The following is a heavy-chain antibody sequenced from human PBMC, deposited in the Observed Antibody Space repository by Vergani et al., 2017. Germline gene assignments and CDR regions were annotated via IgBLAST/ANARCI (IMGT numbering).Heavy chain of an antibody. J-gene: IGHJ5*02. V-gene: IGHV3-20*04. CDR1: GFTFDDYG. CDR2: INWNGGST. Sequence: EVQLVESGGGVVRPGGSLRLSCAASGFTFDDYGMSWVRHAPGKGLEWVSGINWNGGSTGYADSVKGRFTISRDNAKNSLYLQMNSLRAEDTALYYCARAVVTAAFGNWFDPWGQGTLVTVSS. D-gene: IGHD2-21*02. CDR3: ARAVVTAAFGNWFDP.